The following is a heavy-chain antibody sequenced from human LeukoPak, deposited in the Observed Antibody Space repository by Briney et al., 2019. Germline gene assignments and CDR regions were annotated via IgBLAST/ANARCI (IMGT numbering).Heavy chain of an antibody. CDR2: IYYSGST. Sequence: SETLSLTCAVSGVSISSGGYYWSWIRQPPGKGLEWIGYIYYSGSTSYSPSLRSRVTISVDTSKNQFSLRLSSVTAADTAVYYCARELSYYGSRFDPWGQGTLVTVSS. CDR3: ARELSYYGSRFDP. J-gene: IGHJ5*02. D-gene: IGHD3-10*01. V-gene: IGHV4-61*08. CDR1: GVSISSGGYY.